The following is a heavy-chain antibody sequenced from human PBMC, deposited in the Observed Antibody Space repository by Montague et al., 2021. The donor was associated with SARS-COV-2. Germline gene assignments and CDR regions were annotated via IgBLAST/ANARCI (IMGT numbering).Heavy chain of an antibody. V-gene: IGHV3-48*04. CDR2: ISRSSRTI. CDR3: ADYGDTEPFQH. Sequence: SLRLSCAAAGFTFSRYSMNWVRQAPGKGLEWVSYISRSSRTIYYADSVKGRITISRDNAKNSLYLQMNSLRAEDTAVYYCADYGDTEPFQHWGQGTLVTVSS. J-gene: IGHJ1*01. CDR1: GFTFSRYS. D-gene: IGHD4-17*01.